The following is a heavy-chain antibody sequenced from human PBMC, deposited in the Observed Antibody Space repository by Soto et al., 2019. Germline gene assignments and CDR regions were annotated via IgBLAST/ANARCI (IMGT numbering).Heavy chain of an antibody. CDR2: IFHSGDT. CDR1: GDSISNSRW. V-gene: IGHV4-4*02. Sequence: QVQLQESGPGLVKPSGTLSLTGAVSGDSISNSRWWTWVRQPPGKGLEWIGDIFHSGDTNYNPSLKSRVFISVDKSQNQFSPKVSSVTAADTAVYYCAYSTGWYRHDVWGQGTLVTVSS. D-gene: IGHD6-19*01. CDR3: AYSTGWYRHDV. J-gene: IGHJ3*01.